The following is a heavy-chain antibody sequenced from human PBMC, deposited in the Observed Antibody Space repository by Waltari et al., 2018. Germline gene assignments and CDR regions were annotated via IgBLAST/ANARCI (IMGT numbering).Heavy chain of an antibody. CDR1: GGSISSHY. J-gene: IGHJ4*02. CDR3: ARDSCTGGVSFRGDCEWVPGY. V-gene: IGHV4-59*11. CDR2: IYYSGST. Sequence: QVQLQESGPGLVKPSETLSLTCTVSGGSISSHYWSWIRQPPGKGLEWIGYIYYSGSTNYTPSLKSRVTISVDTSKNQFSLKLSSVTAADTAVYYCARDSCTGGVSFRGDCEWVPGYWGQGTLVTVSS. D-gene: IGHD2-8*02.